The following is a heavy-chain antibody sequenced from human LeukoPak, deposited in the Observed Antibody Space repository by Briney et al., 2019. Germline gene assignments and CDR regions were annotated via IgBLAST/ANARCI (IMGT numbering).Heavy chain of an antibody. CDR3: AKDPTTGPSY. CDR1: GFXFSTYE. CDR2: ISSSGATI. V-gene: IGHV3-48*03. J-gene: IGHJ4*02. Sequence: PGGSLRLSCAASGFXFSTYEMTWVRQAPGKGLEWVSYISSSGATIYYADSVKGRFTISRDNSKNTLYLQMNSLRAADTAVYYCAKDPTTGPSYWGQGTLVTVSS. D-gene: IGHD1-1*01.